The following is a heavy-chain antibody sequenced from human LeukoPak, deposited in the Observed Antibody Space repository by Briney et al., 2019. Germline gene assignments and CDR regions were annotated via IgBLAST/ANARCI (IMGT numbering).Heavy chain of an antibody. D-gene: IGHD3-22*01. V-gene: IGHV4-61*02. CDR2: IYTSGST. Sequence: SETLSLTCTVSGGSISSGSYYWSWIRQPAGKGLEWIGRIYTSGSTNYNPSLKSRVTISVDTSKNQFSLKLSSVTAADTAVYYCARDGTYYDSSGYEYWGQGTLVTVSS. CDR3: ARDGTYYDSSGYEY. J-gene: IGHJ4*02. CDR1: GGSISSGSYY.